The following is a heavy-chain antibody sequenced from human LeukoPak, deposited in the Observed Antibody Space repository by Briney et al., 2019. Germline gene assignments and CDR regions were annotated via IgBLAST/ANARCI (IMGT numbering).Heavy chain of an antibody. Sequence: PSETLSLTCTVSGGSISSYYWSWIRQPPGKGLEWIGYIYYSGSTNYNPSLKSRVTISVDTSKNQFSLKLSSVTAADTAVYYCARRPRIAAADFYFDYWGQGTLVTVSS. CDR2: IYYSGST. CDR1: GGSISSYY. V-gene: IGHV4-59*01. D-gene: IGHD6-13*01. CDR3: ARRPRIAAADFYFDY. J-gene: IGHJ4*02.